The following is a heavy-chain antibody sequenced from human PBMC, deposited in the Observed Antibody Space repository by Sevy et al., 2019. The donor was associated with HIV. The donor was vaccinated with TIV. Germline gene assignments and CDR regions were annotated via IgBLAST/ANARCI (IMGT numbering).Heavy chain of an antibody. CDR2: ISYDEAHK. J-gene: IGHJ4*02. CDR3: AKDYSAGITFVRGAYRARGDYFDY. Sequence: GGSLRLSCVTSGFTFRTSGMHWVRQSPGKGLEWVAIISYDEAHKNYADSVRGRFSSSKDNSKNTLYLQMSSLKTEETAVYYCAKDYSAGITFVRGAYRARGDYFDYWGQGTQVTVSS. V-gene: IGHV3-30*18. D-gene: IGHD3-10*01. CDR1: GFTFRTSG.